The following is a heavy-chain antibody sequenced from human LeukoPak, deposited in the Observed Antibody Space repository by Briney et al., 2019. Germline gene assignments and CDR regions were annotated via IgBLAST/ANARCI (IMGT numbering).Heavy chain of an antibody. CDR1: GFTFSSYA. D-gene: IGHD3-10*01. CDR2: ISGSGDTT. V-gene: IGHV3-23*01. Sequence: GGSLRLSCAASGFTFSSYAMSWVRQAPATGLEWVSAISGSGDTTYSADSVKGRFTISRDNSKNTLYLQMNSLRAEDTAVYYCVKDRRVTMVRGVSDWGQGTMVTVSS. J-gene: IGHJ4*02. CDR3: VKDRRVTMVRGVSD.